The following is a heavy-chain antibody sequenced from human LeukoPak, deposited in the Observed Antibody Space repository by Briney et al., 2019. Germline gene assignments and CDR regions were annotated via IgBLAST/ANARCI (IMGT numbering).Heavy chain of an antibody. J-gene: IGHJ4*02. D-gene: IGHD6-6*01. CDR3: ARAGPYSSSSLDY. Sequence: GGSLRLSCAASGFTFSNSWMFWVRQTPDKGLVWVSRIKYDGCSTVYADSVKGRFTISRDNANNTLKLQTNRLRAEATAVYYYARAGPYSSSSLDYCSQGTLVTLSS. V-gene: IGHV3-74*01. CDR2: IKYDGCST. CDR1: GFTFSNSW.